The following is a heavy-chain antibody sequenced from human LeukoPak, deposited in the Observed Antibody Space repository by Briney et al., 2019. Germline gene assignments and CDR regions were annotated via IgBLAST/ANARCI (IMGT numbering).Heavy chain of an antibody. Sequence: PGGSLRLSCAASGFTFSSYGMHWVRQAPGKGLEWVAVISYDGSNKYYADSVKGRFTISRDNSKNTLYLQMNSLRAEDTAVYYCAKESSYYDILTGYPPDSDYMDVWGKGTTVTVSS. V-gene: IGHV3-30*18. CDR3: AKESSYYDILTGYPPDSDYMDV. CDR2: ISYDGSNK. D-gene: IGHD3-9*01. J-gene: IGHJ6*03. CDR1: GFTFSSYG.